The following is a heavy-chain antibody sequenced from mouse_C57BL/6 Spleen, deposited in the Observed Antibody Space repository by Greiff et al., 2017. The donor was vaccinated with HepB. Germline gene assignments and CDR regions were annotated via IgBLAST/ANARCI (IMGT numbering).Heavy chain of an antibody. D-gene: IGHD2-5*01. V-gene: IGHV1-81*01. CDR2: IYPRSGNT. CDR1: GYTFTSYG. J-gene: IGHJ2*01. CDR3: ASAYYSNYNDLDY. Sequence: QVQLQQSGAELARPGASVTLSCTASGYTFTSYGISWVKQSTGQGLEWIGEIYPRSGNTYYNEKFKGKATRTADTASIIAYMELRRLTAEDSAVYCCASAYYSNYNDLDYWGQGTTLTVSS.